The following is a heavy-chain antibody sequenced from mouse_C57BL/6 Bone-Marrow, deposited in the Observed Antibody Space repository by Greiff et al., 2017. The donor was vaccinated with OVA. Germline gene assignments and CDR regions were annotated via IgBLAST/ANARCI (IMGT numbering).Heavy chain of an antibody. Sequence: VRLQQSGAELVRPGASVKLSCTASGFNIKDDYMHWVKQRPEQGLEWIGWIDPENGDTEYASKFQGKATITADTSSNTAYLQLSSLTSEDTAVYYCTTPLDGSSFRYFDVWGTGTTVTVSS. D-gene: IGHD1-1*01. CDR1: GFNIKDDY. J-gene: IGHJ1*03. CDR2: IDPENGDT. V-gene: IGHV14-4*01. CDR3: TTPLDGSSFRYFDV.